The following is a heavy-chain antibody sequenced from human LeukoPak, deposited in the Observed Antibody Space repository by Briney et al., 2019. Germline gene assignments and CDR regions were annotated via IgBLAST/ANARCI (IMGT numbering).Heavy chain of an antibody. Sequence: SGTLSLTCAVYGGSFSGYYWSWIRQPPGKGLEWIGEINHSGSTNYNPSLKSRVTISVDTSKNQFSLKLTSVTAADTAVYYCARAVVVVPAAHYFDYWGQGTLVTVSS. CDR3: ARAVVVVPAAHYFDY. J-gene: IGHJ4*02. V-gene: IGHV4-34*01. D-gene: IGHD2-2*01. CDR2: INHSGST. CDR1: GGSFSGYY.